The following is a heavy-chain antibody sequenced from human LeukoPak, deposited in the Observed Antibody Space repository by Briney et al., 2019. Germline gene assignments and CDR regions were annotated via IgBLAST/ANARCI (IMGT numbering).Heavy chain of an antibody. CDR3: TVGLRFLEWLLSAFDY. V-gene: IGHV1-2*02. CDR2: INPNSGGT. J-gene: IGHJ4*02. Sequence: GASVKVSCKASGYTFTGYYMHWVRQAPGQGLEWMRWINPNSGGTNYAQKFQGRVTMTRDTSISTAYMELSRLRSDDTAVYYCTVGLRFLEWLLSAFDYWGQGTLVTVSS. D-gene: IGHD3-3*01. CDR1: GYTFTGYY.